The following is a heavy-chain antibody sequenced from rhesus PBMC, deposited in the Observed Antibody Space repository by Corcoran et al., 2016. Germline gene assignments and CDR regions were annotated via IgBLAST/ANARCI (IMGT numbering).Heavy chain of an antibody. V-gene: IGHV4-99*02. CDR2: NTGNTETS. CDR3: AGDRVGIAHLDY. J-gene: IGHJ4*01. D-gene: IGHD2-39*01. Sequence: QVQLQESGPGLVKPSETLSLTCVVSGYSISSSYHWALICQSPGKGLECIWLNTGNTETSTRTPYLMNRVTISIDTYKNQFSLKLSSVTAADTALYYCAGDRVGIAHLDYWGQGVLVTVSS. CDR1: GYSISSSYH.